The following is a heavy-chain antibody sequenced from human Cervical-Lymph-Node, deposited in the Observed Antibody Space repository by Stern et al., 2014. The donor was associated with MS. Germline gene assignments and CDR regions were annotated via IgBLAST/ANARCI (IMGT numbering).Heavy chain of an antibody. CDR3: ARHVQGFDY. Sequence: VQLVQSGAEVKKPGASLKISCKLSGYSFTIYYIAWVRQIPGKGLEWMGVIYPYDSDATYSPSFQGQVTISADKSITTAYLQWSSLRASDTAMYYCARHVQGFDYWGQGTLVTVSS. CDR1: GYSFTIYY. CDR2: IYPYDSDA. V-gene: IGHV5-51*01. J-gene: IGHJ4*02.